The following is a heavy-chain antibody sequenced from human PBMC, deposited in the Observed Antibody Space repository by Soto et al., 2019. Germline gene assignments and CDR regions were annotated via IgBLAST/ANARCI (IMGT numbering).Heavy chain of an antibody. CDR1: GYTFTSYA. D-gene: IGHD3-10*01. V-gene: IGHV1-3*01. CDR2: INAGNGNT. J-gene: IGHJ6*03. Sequence: ASVKVSCKASGYTFTSYAMHWVRQAPGQRLEWMGWINAGNGNTKYSQKFQGRVTITRDTSASTAYMELSSLRSEDTAVYYCARGGYYYGSGRSYYYYYMDVWGKGTTVTVSS. CDR3: ARGGYYYGSGRSYYYYYMDV.